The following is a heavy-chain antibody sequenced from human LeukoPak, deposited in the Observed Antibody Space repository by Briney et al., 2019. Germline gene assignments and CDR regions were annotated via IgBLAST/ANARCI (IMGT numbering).Heavy chain of an antibody. D-gene: IGHD1-1*01. CDR3: ARDRGYYAFDI. CDR2: ITPLFGTA. CDR1: GGTFSKYT. J-gene: IGHJ3*02. Sequence: GASVKVSCKASGGTFSKYTISWVRQRPGQGLEWMGGITPLFGTANYAQKFQGRVTITADESTSTAYMELSSLRSEDTAVYYCARDRGYYAFDIWGQGTMVTVSS. V-gene: IGHV1-69*13.